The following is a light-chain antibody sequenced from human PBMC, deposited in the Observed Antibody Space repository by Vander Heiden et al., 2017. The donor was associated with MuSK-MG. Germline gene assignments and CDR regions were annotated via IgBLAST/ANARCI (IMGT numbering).Light chain of an antibody. CDR2: DVS. Sequence: QSALTQPASVSAPPGQSITISCTGTSNAAGGWKYVSWYHQHPGKAPKLILFDVSNRPSGISSRFSGSKSGNTASLTISGLQPEDESDYYCSAFTNADTVLFGGGTKVTVL. V-gene: IGLV2-14*01. CDR1: SNAAGGWKY. CDR3: SAFTNADTVL. J-gene: IGLJ2*01.